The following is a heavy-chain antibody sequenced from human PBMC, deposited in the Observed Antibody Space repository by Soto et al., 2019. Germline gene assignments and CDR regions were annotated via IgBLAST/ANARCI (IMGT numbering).Heavy chain of an antibody. J-gene: IGHJ4*02. CDR3: ARKNYYDSSGYFY. V-gene: IGHV4-34*01. D-gene: IGHD3-22*01. Sequence: PSETLSLTCAVYGGSFSGYYWSWIRQPPGEGLEWIGEINHSGSTNYNPSLKSRVTISVDTSKNQFSLKLSSVTAADTAVYYCARKNYYDSSGYFYWGQGTLVTLSS. CDR1: GGSFSGYY. CDR2: INHSGST.